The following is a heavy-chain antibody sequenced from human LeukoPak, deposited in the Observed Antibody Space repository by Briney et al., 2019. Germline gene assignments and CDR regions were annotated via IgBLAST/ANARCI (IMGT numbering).Heavy chain of an antibody. J-gene: IGHJ4*02. CDR2: IIPIFGTA. CDR1: GGTFSSYA. Sequence: GASVKVSCKASGGTFSSYAISWVRQAPGQGLEWMGGIIPIFGTANYAQKFQGRVTVTTDESTSTAYMELSSLRSEDTAVYYCARDTAMVTFLFDYWGQGTLVTVSS. V-gene: IGHV1-69*05. D-gene: IGHD5-18*01. CDR3: ARDTAMVTFLFDY.